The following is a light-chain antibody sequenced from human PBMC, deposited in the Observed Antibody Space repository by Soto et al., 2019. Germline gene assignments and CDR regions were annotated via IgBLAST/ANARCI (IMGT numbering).Light chain of an antibody. J-gene: IGKJ2*01. CDR2: WAS. V-gene: IGKV4-1*01. Sequence: DIVRTQSPDSLAVSLGERATINCKSSQSVLYSSNNKNYLAWYQQRPGQPPKLRIYWASTRESGVPDRFSGSGSGTDFTLTITSLQAEDVAVYYCQQYESTPPTFGQGPKLEIK. CDR3: QQYESTPPT. CDR1: QSVLYSSNNKNY.